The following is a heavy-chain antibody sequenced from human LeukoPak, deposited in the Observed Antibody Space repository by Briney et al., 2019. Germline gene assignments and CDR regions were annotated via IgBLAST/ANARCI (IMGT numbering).Heavy chain of an antibody. V-gene: IGHV3-48*03. CDR2: ISNFGDII. D-gene: IGHD4-11*01. CDR3: AKDATAVIGTVYMDV. CDR1: GFTFSNYE. Sequence: GGSLRPSCAASGFTFSNYEMNWVRQAPGKGLEWISHISNFGDIIHYADSVEGRFTISRDNAKNSLYLQMNSLRAEDTAVYYCAKDATAVIGTVYMDVWGKGTTVTISS. J-gene: IGHJ6*03.